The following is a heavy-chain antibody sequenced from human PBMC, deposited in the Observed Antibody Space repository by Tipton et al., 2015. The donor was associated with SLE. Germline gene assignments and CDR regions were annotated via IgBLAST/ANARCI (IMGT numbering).Heavy chain of an antibody. Sequence: LRLSCAVSGYSISSGYYWSWIRQPPGKELEWIGYINYSGSTNYNPSLKSRVTISVDTSKNQFSLKLSSVTAADTAVYYCARHTRAYDSSGYLDYWGQGTLVTVSS. CDR2: INYSGST. J-gene: IGHJ4*02. V-gene: IGHV4-59*08. CDR1: GYSISSGYY. D-gene: IGHD3-22*01. CDR3: ARHTRAYDSSGYLDY.